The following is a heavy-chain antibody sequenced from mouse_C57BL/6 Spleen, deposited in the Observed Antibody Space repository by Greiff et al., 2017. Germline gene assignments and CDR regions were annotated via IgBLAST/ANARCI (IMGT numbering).Heavy chain of an antibody. CDR1: GYTFTDYE. J-gene: IGHJ3*01. Sequence: VQLQQSGAELVRPGASVTLSCKASGYTFTDYEMHWVKQTPVHGLEWIGAIDPETGGTAYNQKFKGKAILTADKSSSTAYMELRSLTSEDSAVYYCTRSYDGYGAYWGQGTLVTVSA. D-gene: IGHD2-3*01. CDR2: IDPETGGT. CDR3: TRSYDGYGAY. V-gene: IGHV1-15*01.